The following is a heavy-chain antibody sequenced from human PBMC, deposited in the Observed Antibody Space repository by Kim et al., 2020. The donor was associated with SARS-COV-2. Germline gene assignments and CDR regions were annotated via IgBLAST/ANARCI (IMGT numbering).Heavy chain of an antibody. V-gene: IGHV1-24*01. J-gene: IGHJ5*02. CDR3: ATATIFGVVSWFDP. Sequence: EQKFQGRVTRTEDTSTDTAYMELSSLRSEDTAVYYCATATIFGVVSWFDPWGQGTLVTVSS. D-gene: IGHD3-3*01.